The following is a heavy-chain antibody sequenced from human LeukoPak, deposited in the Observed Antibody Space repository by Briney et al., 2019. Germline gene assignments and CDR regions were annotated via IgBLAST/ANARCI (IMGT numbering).Heavy chain of an antibody. CDR3: TSVGFGPYYFDN. D-gene: IGHD3-10*01. CDR2: IKSKTDGGTT. CDR1: EFPFSKAW. Sequence: GGSLRLSCAVSEFPFSKAWMSWVRQAPGKGREWVGRIKSKTDGGTTDYAAPVKGRFTISRDDSRNTLYLQMNSLKTEDTAVYYCTSVGFGPYYFDNWGQGTLVTVSS. J-gene: IGHJ4*02. V-gene: IGHV3-15*01.